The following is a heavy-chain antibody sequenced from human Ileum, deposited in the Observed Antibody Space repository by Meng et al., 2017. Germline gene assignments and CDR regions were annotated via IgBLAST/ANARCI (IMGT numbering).Heavy chain of an antibody. V-gene: IGHV4-61*01. Sequence: QVHVQESGPGLVGPSETLSPICLNSGGSVNTGSYYWSWIRQPPGKGLEWIGYMYFTGSTKYNASLKSRVSISVDTSKKQFSLNLTSVTATDTAVYYCARGHYDKYIDSWGQGTLVTVSS. J-gene: IGHJ4*02. CDR3: ARGHYDKYIDS. D-gene: IGHD3-22*01. CDR2: MYFTGST. CDR1: GGSVNTGSYY.